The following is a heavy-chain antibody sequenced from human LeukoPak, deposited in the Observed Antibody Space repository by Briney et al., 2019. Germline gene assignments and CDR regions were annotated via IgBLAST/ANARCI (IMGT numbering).Heavy chain of an antibody. CDR1: GFTFSIYW. CDR3: ARDPYSGGYGAYYYYYMDV. V-gene: IGHV3-7*01. J-gene: IGHJ6*03. Sequence: GGSLRLSCAASGFTFSIYWMTWVRQAPGKGLEWVANIKTDGSQIYYVDSVKGRFTISRDNAKNSLYLQMNSLRDEDTAVYYCARDPYSGGYGAYYYYYMDVWGKGTTVTVSS. D-gene: IGHD6-19*01. CDR2: IKTDGSQI.